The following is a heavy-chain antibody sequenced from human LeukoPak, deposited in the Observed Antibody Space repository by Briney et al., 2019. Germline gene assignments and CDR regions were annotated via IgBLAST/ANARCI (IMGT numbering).Heavy chain of an antibody. CDR3: ARGYSSSWADPYYFDY. D-gene: IGHD6-13*01. J-gene: IGHJ4*02. V-gene: IGHV4-39*01. CDR2: IYYSGST. CDR1: GGSISSSSYY. Sequence: PSETLSLTCTVSGGSISSSSYYWGWIRQPPGKGLEWIGSIYYSGSTYYNPSLKSRVTISVDTSKNQFSLKLSSVTAADTAVYYCARGYSSSWADPYYFDYWGQGTLITVSS.